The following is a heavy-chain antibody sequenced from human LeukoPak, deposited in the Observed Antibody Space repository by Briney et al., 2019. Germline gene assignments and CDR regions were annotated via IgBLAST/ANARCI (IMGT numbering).Heavy chain of an antibody. CDR2: MNPNRGNI. Sequence: ASVKVSCKASGYTFTSYDINWVRQATGQGLEWMGWMNPNRGNIGYAQKFQGRVTMTRNTSISTAYMELSSLRSEDTAVYYCATDLAPGYYDSSGSNYWGQGTLVTVSS. CDR3: ATDLAPGYYDSSGSNY. J-gene: IGHJ4*02. V-gene: IGHV1-8*01. D-gene: IGHD3-22*01. CDR1: GYTFTSYD.